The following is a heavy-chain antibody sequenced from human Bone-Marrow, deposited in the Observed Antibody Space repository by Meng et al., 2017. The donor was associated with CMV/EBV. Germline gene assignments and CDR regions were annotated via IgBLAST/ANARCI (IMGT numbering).Heavy chain of an antibody. CDR1: EFNVTSIY. D-gene: IGHD1-26*01. CDR3: ARAKSYGGSFIYDY. CDR2: ISSSSSYI. Sequence: GESLKISCAAPEFNVTSIYMNWVRQAPGKGLEWVSSISSSSSYIYYADSVKGRFTISRDNAKNSLYLQMNSLRAEDTAVYYCARAKSYGGSFIYDYWGQGTLVTVSS. V-gene: IGHV3-21*01. J-gene: IGHJ4*02.